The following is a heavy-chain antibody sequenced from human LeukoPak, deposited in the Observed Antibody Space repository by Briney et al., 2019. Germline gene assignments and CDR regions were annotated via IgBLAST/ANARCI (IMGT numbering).Heavy chain of an antibody. V-gene: IGHV1-2*02. Sequence: ASVKISCKASGYTFRGNYIHWLRQAPGQGLEWMGWIDANNGDTKSAQKFQGRVTMTRDTSISTAYMELSRLRSDDTAVYYCARVGGYCSSTSCPNWFDPWGQGTLVTVSS. CDR3: ARVGGYCSSTSCPNWFDP. J-gene: IGHJ5*02. CDR1: GYTFRGNY. D-gene: IGHD2-2*01. CDR2: IDANNGDT.